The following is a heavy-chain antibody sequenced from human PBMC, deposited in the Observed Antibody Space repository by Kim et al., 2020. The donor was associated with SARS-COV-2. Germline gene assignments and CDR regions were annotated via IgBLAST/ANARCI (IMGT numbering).Heavy chain of an antibody. CDR3: LGGFYFDY. Sequence: GNGNTKYPQKFQGRVTLTTDTSASTAYMELSFLRSEDSAVYYCLGGFYFDYWGQGTLVTVSS. CDR2: GNGNT. V-gene: IGHV1-3*01. J-gene: IGHJ4*02.